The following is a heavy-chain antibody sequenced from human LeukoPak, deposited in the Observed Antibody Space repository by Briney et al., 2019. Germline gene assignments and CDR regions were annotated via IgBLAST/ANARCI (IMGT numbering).Heavy chain of an antibody. J-gene: IGHJ3*02. CDR1: GGSICVQY. Sequence: PSETLSLTCSVSGGSICVQYWTWIRQPPGKRLEWIGYIYYSGSTNYNPSLKSRVTISIDTSKNQFSLKVRSVTAADTAVYYCARVYDFWSGYSEGAFDIWGQGTMVTVSS. V-gene: IGHV4-59*11. CDR3: ARVYDFWSGYSEGAFDI. CDR2: IYYSGST. D-gene: IGHD3-3*01.